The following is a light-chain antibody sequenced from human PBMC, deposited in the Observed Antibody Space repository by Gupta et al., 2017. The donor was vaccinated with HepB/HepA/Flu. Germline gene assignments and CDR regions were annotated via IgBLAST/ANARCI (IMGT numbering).Light chain of an antibody. Sequence: EIVMTQSPVTLSVSTGERATLSCRASQNIDTYVAWYQQKPGQAPRLVVYGASIRAPGIPTRFSGSGSGTDFTLTISSLQSEDFAVYFCQQYKNWPPLTFGGGTKVEIK. CDR2: GAS. CDR3: QQYKNWPPLT. J-gene: IGKJ4*01. CDR1: QNIDTY. V-gene: IGKV3-15*01.